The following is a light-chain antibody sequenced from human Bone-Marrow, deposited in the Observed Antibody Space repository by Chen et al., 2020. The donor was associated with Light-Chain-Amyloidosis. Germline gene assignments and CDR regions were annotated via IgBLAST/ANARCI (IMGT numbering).Light chain of an antibody. Sequence: SYVLTQPPSVSVSPGQTARITCSGDDLPTKYAYWYQQKPGQAPVLVIHRDTKRPSGISERFSGSSSGTTATLTISGVQAEDEADYHCQSADSSGTYEVIFGGGTKLTVL. CDR2: RDT. V-gene: IGLV3-25*03. CDR1: DLPTKY. CDR3: QSADSSGTYEVI. J-gene: IGLJ2*01.